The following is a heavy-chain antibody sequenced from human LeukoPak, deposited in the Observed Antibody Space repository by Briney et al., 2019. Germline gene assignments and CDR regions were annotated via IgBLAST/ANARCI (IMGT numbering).Heavy chain of an antibody. CDR2: IYYSWST. CDR1: GGSISSYY. D-gene: IGHD3-3*01. V-gene: IGHV4-59*01. J-gene: IGHJ4*02. Sequence: SETLSLTCTVSGGSISSYYWTWIRQPPGKGLEWIGYIYYSWSTNYNPSLKSRVTISVDTSKNQFSLKLSSVTAADAAVYYCARVGVAYDFWSGYGANFDYWGQGTLVTVSS. CDR3: ARVGVAYDFWSGYGANFDY.